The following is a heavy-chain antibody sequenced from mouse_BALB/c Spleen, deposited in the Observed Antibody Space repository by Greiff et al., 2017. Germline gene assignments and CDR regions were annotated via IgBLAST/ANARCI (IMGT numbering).Heavy chain of an antibody. J-gene: IGHJ4*01. CDR2: INPSNGGT. V-gene: IGHV1S81*02. Sequence: QVQLKQSGAELVKPGASVKLSCKASGYTFTSYYMYWVKQRPGQGLEWIGEINPSNGGTNFNEKFKSKATLTVDKSSSTAYMQLSSLTSEDSAVYYCTRRGYDYGKGYAMDYWGQGTSVTVSS. CDR1: GYTFTSYY. CDR3: TRRGYDYGKGYAMDY. D-gene: IGHD2-4*01.